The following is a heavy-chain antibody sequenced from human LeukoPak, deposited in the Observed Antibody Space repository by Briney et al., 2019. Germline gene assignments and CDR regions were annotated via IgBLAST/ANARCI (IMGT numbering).Heavy chain of an antibody. CDR3: ANDSGAGGFDY. CDR2: ISGSGGST. Sequence: GGSLRLSCAASGFTFSSYAMSWVRQAPGKGLEWVSAISGSGGSTYYADSLKGRFTISRDNSKNTLYLQMNSLRAEDTAVYYCANDSGAGGFDYWGGEPLVTASS. CDR1: GFTFSSYA. V-gene: IGHV3-23*01. J-gene: IGHJ4*02. D-gene: IGHD3-16*01.